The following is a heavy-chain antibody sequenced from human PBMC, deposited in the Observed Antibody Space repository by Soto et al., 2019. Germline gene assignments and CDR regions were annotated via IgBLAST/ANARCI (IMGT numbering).Heavy chain of an antibody. D-gene: IGHD4-4*01. Sequence: PGGSLRLSCAASGFTFSSYGMHWVRQAPGKGLEWVAVIWYDGSNKYYADSVKGRFTISRDNSKNTLYLQMNSLRAEDTAVYYCARSPMTTGLYYYYYGMDVWGQGTTVTVSS. CDR3: ARSPMTTGLYYYYYGMDV. CDR2: IWYDGSNK. J-gene: IGHJ6*02. V-gene: IGHV3-33*01. CDR1: GFTFSSYG.